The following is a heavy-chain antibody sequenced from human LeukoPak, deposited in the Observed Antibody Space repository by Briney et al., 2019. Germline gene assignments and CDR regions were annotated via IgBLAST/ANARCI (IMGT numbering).Heavy chain of an antibody. Sequence: GASVKVSCKASGYTFTSYYMHWVRQAPGQGLEWMGILNPSGGSTSYAQKFQGRVTMSRDVTTSTVYMELSSLRSEDTAVYYCASPGYTGGGDYYYMDVWGNGTTVTVSS. CDR2: LNPSGGST. V-gene: IGHV1-46*01. D-gene: IGHD2-8*02. CDR3: ASPGYTGGGDYYYMDV. J-gene: IGHJ6*03. CDR1: GYTFTSYY.